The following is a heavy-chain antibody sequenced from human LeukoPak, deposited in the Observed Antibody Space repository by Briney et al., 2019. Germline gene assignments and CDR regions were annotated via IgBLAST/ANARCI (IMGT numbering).Heavy chain of an antibody. J-gene: IGHJ5*02. CDR2: IYYSGST. V-gene: IGHV4-30-4*01. CDR3: ARHAYSSSRSPLLP. D-gene: IGHD6-13*01. Sequence: PSETLSLTCTVSGGSISSGDYYWSWIRQPPGKGLEWIGYIYYSGSTYYNPSLKSRVTISVDTSKNQFSLKLSSVTAADTAVYYCARHAYSSSRSPLLPWGQGTLVTVSS. CDR1: GGSISSGDYY.